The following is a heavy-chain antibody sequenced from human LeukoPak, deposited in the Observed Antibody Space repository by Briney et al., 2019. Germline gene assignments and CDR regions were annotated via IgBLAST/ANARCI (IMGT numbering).Heavy chain of an antibody. V-gene: IGHV4-39*01. D-gene: IGHD4-17*01. J-gene: IGHJ3*02. CDR1: GGSISSTTYY. Sequence: SETLSLTCSVFGGSISSTTYYWVWIRQPPGKGLECIASIHYTGRAYYNPSLKSRVTISADTSKNHFSLKLSSVTAADTAVYYCARHFDNGDYKKTFDIWGQGTMVTVSS. CDR3: ARHFDNGDYKKTFDI. CDR2: IHYTGRA.